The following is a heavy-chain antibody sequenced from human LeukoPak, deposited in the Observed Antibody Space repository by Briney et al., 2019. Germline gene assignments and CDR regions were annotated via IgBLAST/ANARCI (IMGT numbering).Heavy chain of an antibody. CDR1: GGSISSYY. J-gene: IGHJ4*02. V-gene: IGHV4-59*12. CDR3: ARDSFRGDYFDY. Sequence: NSSETLSLTCTVSGGSISSYYWSWIRQPPGKGLEWIGYIYYSGSTNYNPSLKSRVTISVDTSKNQFSLKLSSVTAADTAVYYCARDSFRGDYFDYWGQGTLVTVSS. CDR2: IYYSGST.